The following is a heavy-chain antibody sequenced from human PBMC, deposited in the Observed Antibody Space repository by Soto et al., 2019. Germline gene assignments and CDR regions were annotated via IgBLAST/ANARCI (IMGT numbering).Heavy chain of an antibody. D-gene: IGHD6-19*01. CDR3: ARGGLAVAGNNWFDP. CDR1: GGSFSGYY. J-gene: IGHJ5*02. CDR2: INHSGST. Sequence: SETLSLTCAVYGGSFSGYYWSWIRQPPGKGLEWIGEINHSGSTNYNPSLKSRVTISVDTSKNQFSLKLSSVTAADTAVYYCARGGLAVAGNNWFDPWGQGTLVTVSS. V-gene: IGHV4-34*01.